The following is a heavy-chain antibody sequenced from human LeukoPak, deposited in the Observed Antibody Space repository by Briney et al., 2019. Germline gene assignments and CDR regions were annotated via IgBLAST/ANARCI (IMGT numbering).Heavy chain of an antibody. D-gene: IGHD5-12*01. CDR2: IRYDGSNK. CDR3: AKDGGYPRGVHFDY. J-gene: IGHJ4*02. V-gene: IGHV3-30*02. CDR1: GFTFSSYG. Sequence: GGSLRLSCAASGFTFSSYGMHWVRQAPGKGLEWVAFIRYDGSNKYYADSVKGRFTISRDNSKNTLYLQMNSLRAEDTAVYYCAKDGGYPRGVHFDYWSQGTLVTVSS.